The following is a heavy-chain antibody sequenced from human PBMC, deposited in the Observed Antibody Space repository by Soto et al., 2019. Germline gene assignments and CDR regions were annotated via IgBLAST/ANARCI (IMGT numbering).Heavy chain of an antibody. V-gene: IGHV3-15*01. CDR1: GFTFTNAW. D-gene: IGHD3-22*01. CDR3: IHYYDSGTHFHVDY. Sequence: EVQLVESGGGLVRPGESLRLSCAASGFTFTNAWIHWVRQAPGQGLEWVGSIKSRTDGGTTDLAAPVKGRFTLSRDDSKDTVYLQRNSLKSEDSAVYYCIHYYDSGTHFHVDYWGQGTLVTVSS. CDR2: IKSRTDGGTT. J-gene: IGHJ4*02.